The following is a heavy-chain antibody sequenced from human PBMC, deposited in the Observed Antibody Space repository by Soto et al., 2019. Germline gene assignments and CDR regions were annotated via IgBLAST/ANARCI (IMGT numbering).Heavy chain of an antibody. CDR2: IYSGGST. V-gene: IGHV3-53*01. D-gene: IGHD5-18*01. Sequence: GGSLRLSCAASGFTVSSNYMSWVRQATGKGLEWVSVIYSGGSTYYADSVKGRFTISRDNSKNTLYLQMNSLRAEDTAVYYCASPGGYSLGYYYYGMDVWGQGTTVTVSS. CDR3: ASPGGYSLGYYYYGMDV. J-gene: IGHJ6*02. CDR1: GFTVSSNY.